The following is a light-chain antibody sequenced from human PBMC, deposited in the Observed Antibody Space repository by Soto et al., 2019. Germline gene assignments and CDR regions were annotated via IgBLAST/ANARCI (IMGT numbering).Light chain of an antibody. J-gene: IGKJ1*01. V-gene: IGKV1-39*01. CDR1: QSISSY. Sequence: DIQMTQSPSSLSASVGDRVTITCQASQSISSYVNWYQQKPGKAPKLLIYAASSLQSGVPSRFSGSGSGTDFSLTISSLQPEDFATYYCQQSYSTLTWTFGQGPRWIS. CDR3: QQSYSTLTWT. CDR2: AAS.